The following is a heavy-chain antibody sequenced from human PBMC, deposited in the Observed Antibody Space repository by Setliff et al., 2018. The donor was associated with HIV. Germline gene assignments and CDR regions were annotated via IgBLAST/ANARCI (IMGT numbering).Heavy chain of an antibody. CDR3: AKDFLYSSGWYEGRSDP. V-gene: IGHV3-23*01. Sequence: GGSLRLSCAASGFTFSSYAMSWVRQAPGKGLEWVSAISGSGGSTYYADSVKGRFTISRDNSKNTLYLQMNSLRPEDTALYYCAKDFLYSSGWYEGRSDPWGQGTLVTVSS. CDR2: ISGSGGST. D-gene: IGHD6-19*01. CDR1: GFTFSSYA. J-gene: IGHJ5*02.